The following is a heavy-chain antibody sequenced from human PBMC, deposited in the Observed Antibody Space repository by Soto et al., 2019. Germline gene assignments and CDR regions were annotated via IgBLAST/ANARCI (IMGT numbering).Heavy chain of an antibody. V-gene: IGHV4-59*08. D-gene: IGHD3-9*01. CDR1: GCSISSHY. Sequence: SETLSLTCTVSGCSISSHYWSWIRQPPGKGLEGIGYMFYSGRTNYNPSLRSRVPFSVDTSKNQFSLKLSSVTAADTAVYYCARHFNRYDNVDYWGQGTLVTVSS. CDR2: MFYSGRT. CDR3: ARHFNRYDNVDY. J-gene: IGHJ4*02.